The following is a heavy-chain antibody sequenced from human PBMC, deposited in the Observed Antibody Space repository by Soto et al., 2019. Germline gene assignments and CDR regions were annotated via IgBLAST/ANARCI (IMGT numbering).Heavy chain of an antibody. V-gene: IGHV4-30-2*01. Sequence: SETLSLTCAVSGGSISSGGYSWSWIRQPPGKGLEWIGYIYHSGSTYYNPSLKSRVTISVDRSKNQFSLKLSSVTAADTAVYYCASVYGSGSNPRFVPCGQGTLVTVSS. D-gene: IGHD3-10*01. CDR3: ASVYGSGSNPRFVP. CDR1: GGSISSGGYS. J-gene: IGHJ5*02. CDR2: IYHSGST.